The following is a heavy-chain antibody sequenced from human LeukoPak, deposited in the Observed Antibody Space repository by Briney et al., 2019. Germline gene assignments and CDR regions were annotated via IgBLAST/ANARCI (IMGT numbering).Heavy chain of an antibody. J-gene: IGHJ3*02. D-gene: IGHD5-18*01. CDR2: INQDGSGK. Sequence: GGSLRLSCAASGFTFSSFWMSWVRQAPGKGLEWVANINQDGSGKYFVDSVKGRFTISRDNSKNTLYLQMNSLRAEDTAVYYCARVVPKWGYSYGWAFDIWGQGTMVTVSS. V-gene: IGHV3-7*01. CDR3: ARVVPKWGYSYGWAFDI. CDR1: GFTFSSFW.